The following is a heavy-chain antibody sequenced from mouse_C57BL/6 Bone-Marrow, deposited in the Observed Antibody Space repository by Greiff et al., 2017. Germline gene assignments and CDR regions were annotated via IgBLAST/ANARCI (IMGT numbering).Heavy chain of an antibody. V-gene: IGHV14-4*01. Sequence: EVQGVESGAELVRPGASVKLSCTASGFNIKDDYMHWVKLRPEQGLEWIGWIDPENGDTEYASKFQGKATITADTSSNTAYLQLSSLTSEDTAVYYCATGSMVTGWFAYWGQGTLVTVSA. J-gene: IGHJ3*01. CDR2: IDPENGDT. CDR1: GFNIKDDY. D-gene: IGHD2-2*01. CDR3: ATGSMVTGWFAY.